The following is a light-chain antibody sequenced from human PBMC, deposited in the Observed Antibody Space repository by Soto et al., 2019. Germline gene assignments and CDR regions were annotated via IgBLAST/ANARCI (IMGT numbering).Light chain of an antibody. J-gene: IGKJ1*01. CDR2: KAS. CDR1: QSIDMW. V-gene: IGKV1-5*03. CDR3: QQYSNYEWT. Sequence: DIQMTQSPSTLSASVGDRVTITCRASQSIDMWLAWYQQKPGKAPSLLIYKASSLERGVPSRFSGSGSGTEFTLTITSLQPNDFETDYGQQYSNYEWTFGQGTKVEIK.